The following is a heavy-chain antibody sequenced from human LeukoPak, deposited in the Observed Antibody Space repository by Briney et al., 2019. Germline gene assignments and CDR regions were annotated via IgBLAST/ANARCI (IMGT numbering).Heavy chain of an antibody. D-gene: IGHD5-18*01. Sequence: GGSLRLSCAASGFTFSSYAMGWVRQAPGKGLEWVSVIYSGGSTYYADSVKGRFTISRDNSKNTLYLQMNSLRAEDTAVYYCARDSGNTAMVGGFDYWGQGTLVTVSS. CDR2: IYSGGST. CDR1: GFTFSSYA. J-gene: IGHJ4*02. CDR3: ARDSGNTAMVGGFDY. V-gene: IGHV3-53*01.